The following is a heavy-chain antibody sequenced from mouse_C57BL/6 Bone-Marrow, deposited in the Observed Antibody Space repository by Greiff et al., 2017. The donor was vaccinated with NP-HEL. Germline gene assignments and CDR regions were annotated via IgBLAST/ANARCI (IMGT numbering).Heavy chain of an antibody. CDR2: INPYNGGT. V-gene: IGHV1-19*01. CDR3: ASCYFDV. CDR1: GYTFTDYY. Sequence: EVHLVESGPVLVKPGASVKMSCKASGYTFTDYYMNWVKQSHGKSLEWIGVINPYNGGTSYNQKFKGKATLTVDKSSSTAYMELNSLTSEDSAVYYCASCYFDVWGTGTTVTVSS. J-gene: IGHJ1*03.